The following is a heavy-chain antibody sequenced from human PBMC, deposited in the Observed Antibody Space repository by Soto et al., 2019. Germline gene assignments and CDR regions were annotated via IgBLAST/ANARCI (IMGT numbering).Heavy chain of an antibody. CDR1: GYTFTSYA. CDR2: INAGNGNT. V-gene: IGHV1-3*05. CDR3: ARVLVGATPVDY. D-gene: IGHD1-26*01. J-gene: IGHJ4*02. Sequence: QVQLVQSGAEEKKPGASVKVSCKASGYTFTSYAMHWVRQAPGQRLEWMGWINAGNGNTKYSQKFLGRVTITRDTSASTAYMELSSLRSEDTAVYYCARVLVGATPVDYWGQGTLVTVSS.